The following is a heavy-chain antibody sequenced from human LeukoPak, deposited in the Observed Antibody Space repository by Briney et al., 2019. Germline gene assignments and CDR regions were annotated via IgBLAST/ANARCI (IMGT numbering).Heavy chain of an antibody. V-gene: IGHV1-69*05. CDR2: IIPIFGTA. J-gene: IGHJ1*01. Sequence: GSSVKVSCKASGGTFSSYAISWVRQAPGQGLEWMGRIIPIFGTANYAQKFQGRATITTDESTSTAYMELSSLRSEDTAVYYCARDFNCSGGHCFQHWGQGTLVTVSS. D-gene: IGHD2-15*01. CDR3: ARDFNCSGGHCFQH. CDR1: GGTFSSYA.